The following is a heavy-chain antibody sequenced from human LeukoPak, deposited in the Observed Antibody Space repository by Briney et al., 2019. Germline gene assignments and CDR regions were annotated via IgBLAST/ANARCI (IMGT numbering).Heavy chain of an antibody. Sequence: SGTLSLTCAVYGGSFSGYYWSWIRQPPGKGLEWIGEINHSGSTNYNPSLKSRVTISVDTSKNQFSLKLSSVTAADTAVYYCARGGPVSPTFDYWGQGTLVTVSS. CDR3: ARGGPVSPTFDY. CDR2: INHSGST. D-gene: IGHD3-16*02. J-gene: IGHJ4*02. V-gene: IGHV4-34*01. CDR1: GGSFSGYY.